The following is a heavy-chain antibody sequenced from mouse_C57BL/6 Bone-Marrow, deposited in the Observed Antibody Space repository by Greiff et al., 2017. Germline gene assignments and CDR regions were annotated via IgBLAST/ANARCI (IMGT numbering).Heavy chain of an antibody. D-gene: IGHD2-13*01. CDR3: ANLYYGDQAWFAY. V-gene: IGHV5-9*01. J-gene: IGHJ3*01. Sequence: EVKLVESGGGLVKPGGSLKLSCAASGFTFSSYTMSWVRQTPEKRLVWVATISGGGGNTYYPDSVKGRFTISRDNAKNTLYLQMSSLRSEDTALYYCANLYYGDQAWFAYWGQGTLVTVSA. CDR1: GFTFSSYT. CDR2: ISGGGGNT.